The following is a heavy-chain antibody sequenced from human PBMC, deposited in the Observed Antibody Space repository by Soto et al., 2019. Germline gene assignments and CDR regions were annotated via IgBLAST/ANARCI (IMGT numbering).Heavy chain of an antibody. CDR1: GESLSGYY. CDR2: INYSGNT. Sequence: QVQLQQWGAGLLKPSETLSLTCAVYGESLSGYYGNWIRQSPGKGLEWIGEINYSGNTNYNPSLKIRVTISIDTSKNQFSLNMSSVTAADPAVYYCARTRNLDVWGQGPTVIVSS. CDR3: ARTRNLDV. D-gene: IGHD1-1*01. J-gene: IGHJ6*02. V-gene: IGHV4-34*01.